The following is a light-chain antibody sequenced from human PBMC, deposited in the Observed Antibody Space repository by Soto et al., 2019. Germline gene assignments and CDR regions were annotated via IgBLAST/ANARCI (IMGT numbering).Light chain of an antibody. CDR3: QSYDTSLSGAWV. CDR2: GTT. CDR1: PSNIGAGFD. Sequence: QSVLTQPPSVSGAPGQRITISCTGSPSNIGAGFDVHWYQQIPGTAPKLLIYGTTSRPSGVPDRFSGSQSGTSASLAITGLQAGDEADYYCQSYDTSLSGAWVFGGGTKRTVL. J-gene: IGLJ3*02. V-gene: IGLV1-40*01.